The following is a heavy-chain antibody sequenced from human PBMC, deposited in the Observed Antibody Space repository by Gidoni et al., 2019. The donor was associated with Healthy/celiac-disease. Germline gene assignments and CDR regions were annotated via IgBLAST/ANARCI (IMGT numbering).Heavy chain of an antibody. CDR3: ARDLDSPSGNGMDV. J-gene: IGHJ6*02. V-gene: IGHV4-4*02. CDR2: IYHSWST. Sequence: QVQLQESGHGLEKPSGTLSVTCAVSGGSISRSNWWSWVRQPPGKGLEWIGEIYHSWSTNYNPSLKSRVTISVDKSKNQFSLKLSSVTAADTAVYYCARDLDSPSGNGMDVWGQGTTVTVSS. D-gene: IGHD2-2*03. CDR1: GGSISRSNW.